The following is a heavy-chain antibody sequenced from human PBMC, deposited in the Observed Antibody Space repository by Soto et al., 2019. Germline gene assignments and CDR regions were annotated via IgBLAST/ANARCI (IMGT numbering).Heavy chain of an antibody. J-gene: IGHJ4*02. CDR1: GGSISSYY. CDR2: IYYSGST. V-gene: IGHV4-59*08. CDR3: ARQAYGDFDY. D-gene: IGHD4-17*01. Sequence: SETLSLTCTVSGGSISSYYWSWIRQPPGKGLEWIGYIYYSGSTNYNPSLKSRVTISVDTSKNQFSLKLSSVTAADTAVYYCARQAYGDFDYWGQGTLVTVSS.